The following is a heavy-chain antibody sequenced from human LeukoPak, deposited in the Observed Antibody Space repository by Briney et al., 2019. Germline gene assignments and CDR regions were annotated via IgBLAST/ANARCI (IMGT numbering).Heavy chain of an antibody. J-gene: IGHJ4*02. CDR2: IYYSGST. CDR3: ARHAWYSSSWLDH. V-gene: IGHV4-39*01. D-gene: IGHD6-13*01. CDR1: GGSISSSSCY. Sequence: SETLSLTCTVSGGSISSSSCYWGWIRQPPGKGLEWIGSIYYSGSTYYNPSLKSRVTISVDTSKNQFSLKLSSVTAADTAVYYCARHAWYSSSWLDHWGQGTLVTVSS.